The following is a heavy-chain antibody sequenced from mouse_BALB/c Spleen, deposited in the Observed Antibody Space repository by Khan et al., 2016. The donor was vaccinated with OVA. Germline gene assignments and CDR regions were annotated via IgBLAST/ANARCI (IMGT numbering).Heavy chain of an antibody. V-gene: IGHV1S126*01. CDR3: ARPFYGTRDYYALDY. J-gene: IGHJ4*01. D-gene: IGHD1-1*01. CDR2: IYPSDSET. Sequence: QVQLQQSGPQLVRPGASVKISCKASDYSFISYWMHWVKQRPGQGLEWIGMIYPSDSETRLNQKFKDKASLTVDKSSSTAYMQLSSPTSEASAVYYCARPFYGTRDYYALDYWGQGTSVTVSS. CDR1: DYSFISYW.